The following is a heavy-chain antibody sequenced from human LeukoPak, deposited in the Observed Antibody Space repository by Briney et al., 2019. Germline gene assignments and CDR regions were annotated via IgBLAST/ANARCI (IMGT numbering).Heavy chain of an antibody. D-gene: IGHD3-22*01. Sequence: SSPTLVNPTQTLTLTCTFSGFSLNTRGVGVGWIRQPPGRALEWLALIYWDDDRRYSPSLKSRLTITKDTSRNQVLLTMTNMDPVDTATYFCAHRKNYYDSSVFDNWGQGTLVTVSS. J-gene: IGHJ4*02. V-gene: IGHV2-5*02. CDR1: GFSLNTRGVG. CDR3: AHRKNYYDSSVFDN. CDR2: IYWDDDR.